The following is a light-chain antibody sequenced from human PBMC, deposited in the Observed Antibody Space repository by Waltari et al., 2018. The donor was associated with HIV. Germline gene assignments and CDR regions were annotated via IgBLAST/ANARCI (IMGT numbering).Light chain of an antibody. Sequence: QSALTQPASVSGSPGQSITISCTGTSSDVGGYNYVSWYQQHPGKAPKLMIFEVSHRPSGVSNRFSGSKSFTTAARTISGLQAEDEADYYCSSYTTRSTPDPNWVFGGGTKLTVL. CDR2: EVS. CDR1: SSDVGGYNY. CDR3: SSYTTRSTPDPNWV. J-gene: IGLJ3*02. V-gene: IGLV2-14*01.